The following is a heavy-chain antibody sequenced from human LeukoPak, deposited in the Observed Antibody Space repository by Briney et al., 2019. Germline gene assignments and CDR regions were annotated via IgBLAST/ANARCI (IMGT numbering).Heavy chain of an antibody. D-gene: IGHD5-18*01. CDR2: INPSGGST. CDR1: GYTFTSYY. Sequence: ASVKVSCTASGYTFTSYYMHWVRQAPGQGLEWMGIINPSGGSTSYAQKFQGRVTMTRDTSTSTVYMELSSLRSEDTAVYYCAGDRDDSPLVYSYGYPDYWGQGTLVTVSS. V-gene: IGHV1-46*01. CDR3: AGDRDDSPLVYSYGYPDY. J-gene: IGHJ4*02.